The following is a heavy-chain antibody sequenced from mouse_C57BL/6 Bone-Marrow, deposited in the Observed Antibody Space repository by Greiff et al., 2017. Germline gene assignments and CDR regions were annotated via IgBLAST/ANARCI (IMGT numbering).Heavy chain of an antibody. CDR2: IDPSDSYT. V-gene: IGHV1-50*01. CDR3: ARGIYYGNYDYAMDY. D-gene: IGHD2-1*01. J-gene: IGHJ4*01. CDR1: GYTFTSYW. Sequence: QQPGAELVKPGASVKLSCKASGYTFTSYWMQWVKQRPGQGLEWIGEIDPSDSYTNYNQKFKGKATLTVDTSSSTAYMQLSSLTSEDSAVYYCARGIYYGNYDYAMDYWGQGTSVTVSA.